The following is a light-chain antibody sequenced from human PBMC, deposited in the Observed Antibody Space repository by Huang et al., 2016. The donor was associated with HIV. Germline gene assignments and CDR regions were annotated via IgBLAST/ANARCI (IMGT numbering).Light chain of an antibody. CDR2: DAT. CDR1: QSVSSY. CDR3: QQRYDWPLT. J-gene: IGKJ4*01. V-gene: IGKV3-11*01. Sequence: IVLTQSPATVSLSPGERATLSCKASQSVSSYLAWYQQKPGQAPRLRIYDATSKAPGIPARFSGIGSGTDFTLTISNLGPEDFAVYFCQQRYDWPLTFGGGTKVEIK.